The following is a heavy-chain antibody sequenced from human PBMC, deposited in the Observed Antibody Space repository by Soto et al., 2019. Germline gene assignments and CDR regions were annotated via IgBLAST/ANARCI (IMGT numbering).Heavy chain of an antibody. CDR3: AHRDCSGGSCYLGY. D-gene: IGHD2-15*01. CDR1: GFSLSTSGVG. CDR2: IYWDEDK. J-gene: IGHJ4*02. Sequence: QITLKESGPTLVKPTQTHTLTCNCSGFSLSTSGVGVGWIRQPPGNALEWLALIYWDEDKRYSPSLKSTLTIRKDSSKTQVVLTMTNMDPVDTAIYYCAHRDCSGGSCYLGYWGQGPLVTVSS. V-gene: IGHV2-5*02.